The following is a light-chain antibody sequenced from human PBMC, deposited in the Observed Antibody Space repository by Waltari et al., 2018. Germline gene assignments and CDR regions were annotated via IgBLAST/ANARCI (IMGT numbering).Light chain of an antibody. CDR2: EVS. V-gene: IGLV2-14*01. CDR3: SSYTSSSTLGGV. J-gene: IGLJ2*01. CDR1: SSDVGGYNY. Sequence: QSALTQPASVSGSPGQSITISCTGTSSDVGGYNYVSWYQQHPGKAPKLMIYEVSKRPSVVANRFSGSMSGNTAALTIAGLQAEDEADYYCSSYTSSSTLGGVFGGGTKLTVL.